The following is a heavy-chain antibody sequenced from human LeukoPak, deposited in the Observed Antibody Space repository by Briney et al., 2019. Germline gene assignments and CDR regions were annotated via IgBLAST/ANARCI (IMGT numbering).Heavy chain of an antibody. D-gene: IGHD6-19*01. CDR2: IGSSDNII. V-gene: IGHV3-11*01. CDR1: GFTLNDYY. J-gene: IGHJ4*02. CDR3: AREIVAGAFDS. Sequence: GGSLRLSCAASGFTLNDYYMSWIRQPPGKGLELVADIGSSDNIISYGATVRGRFTISRDIAKNSLYLHMNSLRADDTDVYYCAREIVAGAFDSWGQGTLVTVSS.